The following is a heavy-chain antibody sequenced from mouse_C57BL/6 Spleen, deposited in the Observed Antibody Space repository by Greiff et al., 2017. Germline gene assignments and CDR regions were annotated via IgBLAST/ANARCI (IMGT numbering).Heavy chain of an antibody. CDR3: ARERTHYYGSSYGYFDV. J-gene: IGHJ1*03. D-gene: IGHD1-1*01. V-gene: IGHV5-16*01. Sequence: EVQLVESEGGLVQPGSSMKLSCTASGFTFSAYYMAWVRQVPEKGLEWVANINSDGSSTYYLDSLKSRFIISRDNAKNILYLQMSSLKSEDTATYYCARERTHYYGSSYGYFDVWGTGTTVTVSS. CDR2: INSDGSST. CDR1: GFTFSAYY.